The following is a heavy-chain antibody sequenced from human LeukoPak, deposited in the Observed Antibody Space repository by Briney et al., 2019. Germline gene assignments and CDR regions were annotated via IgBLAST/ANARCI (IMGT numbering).Heavy chain of an antibody. CDR2: IYYSGST. J-gene: IGHJ4*02. V-gene: IGHV4-39*01. Sequence: SETLSLTRTVSGGSISSSSYYWGWIRQPPGKGLEWIGSIYYSGSTYYNPSLKSRVTISVDTSKNQFSLKLSSVTAAYTAVYYCARHITSGRDSSYDYWGQGTLVTVSS. D-gene: IGHD3-22*01. CDR1: GGSISSSSYY. CDR3: ARHITSGRDSSYDY.